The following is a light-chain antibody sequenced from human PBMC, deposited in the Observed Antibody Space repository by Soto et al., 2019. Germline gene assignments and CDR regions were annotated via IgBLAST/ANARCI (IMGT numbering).Light chain of an antibody. J-gene: IGKJ1*01. Sequence: EIVTTQSPATLSVPPGEIATLSCRASQSVSGNLAWYQQKPGQAPRLLISGASTRATGIPARFSGSGSGTDFTLTISSLQSEDFAVYYCQQYDKWPPTFGQGTKGDI. CDR3: QQYDKWPPT. CDR1: QSVSGN. CDR2: GAS. V-gene: IGKV3-15*01.